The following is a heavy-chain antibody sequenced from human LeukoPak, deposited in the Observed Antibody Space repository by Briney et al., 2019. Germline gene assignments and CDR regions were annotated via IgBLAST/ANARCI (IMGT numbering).Heavy chain of an antibody. CDR3: ARDLRTATSKGIAFDY. CDR1: GYTFTNYG. V-gene: IGHV1-18*01. CDR2: ISGYNGNT. J-gene: IGHJ4*02. D-gene: IGHD5/OR15-5a*01. Sequence: ASVKVSCKPSGYTFTNYGTSWVRQAPGQGLEWTGWISGYNGNTNYAQKLQGRVIMTTDTSTSTAYMELRSLRSDDTAVYYCARDLRTATSKGIAFDYWGQGTLVTVSS.